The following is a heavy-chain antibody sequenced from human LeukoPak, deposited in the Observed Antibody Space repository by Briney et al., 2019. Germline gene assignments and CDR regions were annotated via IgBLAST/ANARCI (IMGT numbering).Heavy chain of an antibody. CDR2: FDPEDGET. CDR3: ATGFLGSRRHFDY. J-gene: IGHJ4*02. V-gene: IGHV1-24*01. D-gene: IGHD2/OR15-2a*01. Sequence: GASVKVSCKVSGYTLTELSMHWVRQAPGKGLEWMGGFDPEDGETIYAQKIQGRVTMTEDTSTDTAYMELSSLRSEDTAVYYCATGFLGSRRHFDYWGQGTLVTVSS. CDR1: GYTLTELS.